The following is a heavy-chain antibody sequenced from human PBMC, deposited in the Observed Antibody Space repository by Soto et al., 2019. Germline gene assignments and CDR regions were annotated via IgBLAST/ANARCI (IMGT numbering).Heavy chain of an antibody. J-gene: IGHJ4*02. V-gene: IGHV1-58*02. Sequence: SVKVSCKASGFTFSHSAMQWVRQARGQSLEWIGWVVVGSGNTNYEQKFQERVTIYWDMSTNTAHMDLSSLGSEDTAVYYCEPESYYESNRTKGRMYWGQGILVTVSS. D-gene: IGHD3-22*01. CDR2: VVVGSGNT. CDR1: GFTFSHSA. CDR3: EPESYYESNRTKGRMY.